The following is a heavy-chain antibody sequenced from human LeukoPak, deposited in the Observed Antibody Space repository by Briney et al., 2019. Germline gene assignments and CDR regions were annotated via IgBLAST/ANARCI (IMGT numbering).Heavy chain of an antibody. Sequence: ASVKVSCKASGYTFTDYYIHWVRQAPGQGLEWLGWINPNSGATNYAQKFQGWVTMTRDTSISTAYMELSRLRSDDTAFYYYARCISGWKGFDFWGQGTLVTVSS. J-gene: IGHJ4*02. CDR2: INPNSGAT. V-gene: IGHV1-2*04. CDR1: GYTFTDYY. CDR3: ARCISGWKGFDF. D-gene: IGHD6-19*01.